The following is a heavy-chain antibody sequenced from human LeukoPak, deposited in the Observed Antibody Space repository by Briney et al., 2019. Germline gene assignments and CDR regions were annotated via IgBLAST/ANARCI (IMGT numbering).Heavy chain of an antibody. Sequence: GASVKVSCKASGYTFTSYDINWVRQATGQGLERMRWMNPNSGNTGYAQKFQGRVTMTRNTSISTAYMELSSLRSEDTAVYYCARGGVTIFGVVINPLDFDYWGQGTLVTVSS. J-gene: IGHJ4*02. CDR3: ARGGVTIFGVVINPLDFDY. V-gene: IGHV1-8*01. CDR2: MNPNSGNT. CDR1: GYTFTSYD. D-gene: IGHD3-3*01.